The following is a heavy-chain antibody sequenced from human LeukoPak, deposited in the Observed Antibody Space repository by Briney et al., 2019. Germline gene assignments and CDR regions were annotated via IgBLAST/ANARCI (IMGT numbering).Heavy chain of an antibody. CDR3: AREAVAAAQVFDP. CDR1: GGTFSSYA. Sequence: GASVKVSCKASGGTFSSYAISWVRQAPGQGLEWMGGIIPIFGTANYAQKFQGRVTITAGKSTSTAYMELSSLRSEDTAVYYCAREAVAAAQVFDPWGQGTLVTVSS. CDR2: IIPIFGTA. D-gene: IGHD6-19*01. V-gene: IGHV1-69*06. J-gene: IGHJ5*02.